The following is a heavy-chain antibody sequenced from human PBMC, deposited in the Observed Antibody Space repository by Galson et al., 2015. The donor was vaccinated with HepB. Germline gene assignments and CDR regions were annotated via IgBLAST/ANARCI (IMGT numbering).Heavy chain of an antibody. CDR2: ISWDSGGI. Sequence: SLRLSCAASGFTFGDYAMHWVRQTPVKGLEWVSGISWDSGGIGYADSVKGRFTISRDNAKNSLYLQMNSLRAEDTAFYFCAKVAATSAGARSYHFDCWGQGTLVSVSS. V-gene: IGHV3-9*01. D-gene: IGHD1-26*01. CDR3: AKVAATSAGARSYHFDC. CDR1: GFTFGDYA. J-gene: IGHJ4*02.